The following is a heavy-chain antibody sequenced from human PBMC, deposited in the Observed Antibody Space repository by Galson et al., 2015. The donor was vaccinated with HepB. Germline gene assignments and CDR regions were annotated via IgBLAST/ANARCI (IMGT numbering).Heavy chain of an antibody. V-gene: IGHV3-15*07. J-gene: IGHJ6*03. Sequence: SLRLSCAASGFTFSNAWMNWVRQAPGKGLEWVGRIKSKTDGGTTDYAAPVKGRFTISRDDSKNTLYLQMNSLKTEDTAVYYCTTAGWSHPPAVYYYYYMDVWGKGTTVTVSS. CDR2: IKSKTDGGTT. CDR3: TTAGWSHPPAVYYYYYMDV. CDR1: GFTFSNAW. D-gene: IGHD3-3*01.